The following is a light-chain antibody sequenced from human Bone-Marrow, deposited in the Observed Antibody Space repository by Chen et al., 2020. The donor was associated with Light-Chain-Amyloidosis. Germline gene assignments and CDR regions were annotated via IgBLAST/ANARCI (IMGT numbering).Light chain of an antibody. CDR1: DIGSKS. CDR2: DDS. V-gene: IGLV3-21*02. J-gene: IGLJ2*01. Sequence: SYVLTQAPSVSVAPGQTAAIPCGGKDIGSKSVHWYQQKPGQAPVVVVHDDSDRPSGFPERFSGSNSGNTATLTITRVEVGDEADYYCQVWDIRSSHVAFGGGTKLTVL. CDR3: QVWDIRSSHVA.